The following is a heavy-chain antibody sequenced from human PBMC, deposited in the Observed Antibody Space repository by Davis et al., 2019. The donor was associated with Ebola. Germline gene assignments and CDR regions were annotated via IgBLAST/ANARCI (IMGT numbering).Heavy chain of an antibody. V-gene: IGHV3-64D*08. CDR2: ISSSGKT. J-gene: IGHJ4*02. CDR1: GFTFSAHT. CDR3: VKEGTTTIWVDSDN. Sequence: GESLKISCSASGFTFSAHTMHWVRQAPGKGLEYVSVISSSGKTYYADSVKGRFTISRDNSQNNVYRQMTSLRVEDTAVYYCVKEGTTTIWVDSDNWGQGTLVTVAS. D-gene: IGHD1-26*01.